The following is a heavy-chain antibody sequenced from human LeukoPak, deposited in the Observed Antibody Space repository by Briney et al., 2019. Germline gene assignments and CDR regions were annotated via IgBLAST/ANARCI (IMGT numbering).Heavy chain of an antibody. V-gene: IGHV1-69*06. CDR2: IIPIFGTA. CDR3: ARGCYYDSRGYYYRPRSSDYFDY. CDR1: GGTFSSYA. J-gene: IGHJ4*02. D-gene: IGHD3-22*01. Sequence: SVKVSCKASGGTFSSYAISWVRQAPGQGLEWMGRIIPIFGTANYAQKFQGRVTITADKSTSTAYMELSSLRSEDTAVYYCARGCYYDSRGYYYRPRSSDYFDYWGQGTLVTVSS.